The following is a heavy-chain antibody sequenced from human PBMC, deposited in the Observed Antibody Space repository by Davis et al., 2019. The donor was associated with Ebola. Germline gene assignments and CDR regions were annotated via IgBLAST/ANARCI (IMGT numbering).Heavy chain of an antibody. J-gene: IGHJ5*02. V-gene: IGHV4-39*01. Sequence: SETLSLTCTVSGGFISSSSYYWGWIRQPPGKGLEWIGSIYYSGSTYYNPSLKSRVTISVDTSKNQFSLKLSSVTAADTAVYYCARQGAYYYGSGSYYISPKFDPWGQGTLVTVSS. CDR3: ARQGAYYYGSGSYYISPKFDP. D-gene: IGHD3-10*01. CDR1: GGFISSSSYY. CDR2: IYYSGST.